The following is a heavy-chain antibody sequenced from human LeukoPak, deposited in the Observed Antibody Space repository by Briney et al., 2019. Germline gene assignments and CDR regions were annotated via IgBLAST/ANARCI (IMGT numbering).Heavy chain of an antibody. D-gene: IGHD2-15*01. CDR1: GFTFSTYG. CDR2: IQYDGSNQ. Sequence: GGSLRLSCAASGFTFSTYGMHWVRQAPGKGLEWVAYIQYDGSNQQYADSVKGRFIISRDRSKNTLYLQMNSLRAEDTAVYYCARVYCSGGSCYYYYYYMDVWGKGTTVTVSS. CDR3: ARVYCSGGSCYYYYYYMDV. J-gene: IGHJ6*03. V-gene: IGHV3-30*02.